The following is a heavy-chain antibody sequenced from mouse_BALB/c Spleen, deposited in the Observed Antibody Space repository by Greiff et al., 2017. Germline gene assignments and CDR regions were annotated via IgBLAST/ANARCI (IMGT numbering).Heavy chain of an antibody. J-gene: IGHJ4*01. CDR3: ARGELPYAMDY. CDR2: INPSSGYT. V-gene: IGHV1-4*02. Sequence: QVQLQQSAAELARPGASVKMSCKASGYTFTSYTMHWVKQRPGQGLEWIGYINPSSGYTEYNQKFKDKTTLTADKSSSTAYMQLSSLTSEDSAVYYCARGELPYAMDYWGQGTSVTVSS. CDR1: GYTFTSYT. D-gene: IGHD1-1*01.